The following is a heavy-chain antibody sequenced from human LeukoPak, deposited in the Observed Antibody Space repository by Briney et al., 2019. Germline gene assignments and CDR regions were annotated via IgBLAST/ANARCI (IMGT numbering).Heavy chain of an antibody. J-gene: IGHJ4*02. CDR2: IKSDGSKM. CDR1: GFVFRSFW. V-gene: IGHV3-7*03. D-gene: IGHD6-13*01. Sequence: GGSLRLSCAVSGFVFRSFWMKWVRQAPGKGLEWVANIKSDGSKMYYVDSVKGRFTISRDNSKNTLYLQMNSLRAEDTAVYYCAKVDSSSWYRTEPFDYWGQGTLVTVSS. CDR3: AKVDSSSWYRTEPFDY.